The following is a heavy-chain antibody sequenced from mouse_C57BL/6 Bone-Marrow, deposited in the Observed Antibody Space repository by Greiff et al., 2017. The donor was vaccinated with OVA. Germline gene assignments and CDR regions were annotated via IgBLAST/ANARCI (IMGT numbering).Heavy chain of an antibody. CDR3: ARDDRFRAMDY. CDR1: GFTFSDFY. V-gene: IGHV7-1*01. Sequence: EVMLVESGGGLVQSGRSLRLSCATSGFTFSDFYMEWVRQAPGKGLEWMAASRNTANYYTTAYSVSVKGRFIASRDTSQSILYLQMNALKAEDTAIYYCARDDRFRAMDYWGQGTSVTVSS. J-gene: IGHJ4*01. CDR2: SRNTANYYTT.